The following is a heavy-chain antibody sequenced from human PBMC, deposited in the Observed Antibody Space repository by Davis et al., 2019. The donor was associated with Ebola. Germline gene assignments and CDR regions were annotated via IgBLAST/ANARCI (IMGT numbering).Heavy chain of an antibody. CDR1: GGSISSYY. CDR3: ARGLVFGRRYYYYGMDV. Sequence: SETLSLTCTVSGGSISSYYWSWIRQPPGKGLEWIGEINHSGSTNYNPSLKSRVTISVDTSKNQFSLKLSSVTAADTAVYYCARGLVFGRRYYYYGMDVWGQGTTVTVSS. CDR2: INHSGST. D-gene: IGHD3/OR15-3a*01. J-gene: IGHJ6*02. V-gene: IGHV4-34*01.